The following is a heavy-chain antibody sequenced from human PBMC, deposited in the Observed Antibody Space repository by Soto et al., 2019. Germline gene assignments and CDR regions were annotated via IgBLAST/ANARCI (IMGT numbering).Heavy chain of an antibody. CDR3: ASGPLPEQLVSPFYYYYYGMDV. D-gene: IGHD6-6*01. J-gene: IGHJ6*02. V-gene: IGHV1-69*13. CDR2: IIPIFGTA. CDR1: GGTFSSYA. Sequence: GASVKVSCKASGGTFSSYAISWVRQAPGQGLEWMGGIIPIFGTANYAQKFQGRVTITADESTSTAYMELRSLRSDDTAVYYCASGPLPEQLVSPFYYYYYGMDVWGQGTTVTVSS.